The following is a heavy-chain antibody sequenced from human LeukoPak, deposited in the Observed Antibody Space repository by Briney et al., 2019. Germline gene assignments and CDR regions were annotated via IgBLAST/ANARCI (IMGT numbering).Heavy chain of an antibody. J-gene: IGHJ4*02. CDR1: YW. Sequence: YWSWIRQPPGKGLEWMGIIYPSDSDTRYSPSFQGQVTISADKSINTAYLQWSSLKASDTAMYYCARARHCSSSTCYGFDYWGQGNLVSVSS. CDR2: IYPSDSDT. CDR3: ARARHCSSSTCYGFDY. D-gene: IGHD2-2*01. V-gene: IGHV5-51*01.